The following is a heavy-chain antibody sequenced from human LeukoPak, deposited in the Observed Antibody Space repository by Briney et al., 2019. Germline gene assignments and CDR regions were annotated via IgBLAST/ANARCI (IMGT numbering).Heavy chain of an antibody. V-gene: IGHV4-59*12. CDR2: IYYSGST. CDR1: GGSISSYY. Sequence: SETLSLTCTVSGGSISSYYWSWIRQPPGKGLGWIGYIYYSGSTNYNPSLKSRVTISVDTSKNQFSLKLSSVTAANTAVYYCARGYSSSWYWYYYMDVWGKGTTVTVSS. CDR3: ARGYSSSWYWYYYMDV. J-gene: IGHJ6*03. D-gene: IGHD6-13*01.